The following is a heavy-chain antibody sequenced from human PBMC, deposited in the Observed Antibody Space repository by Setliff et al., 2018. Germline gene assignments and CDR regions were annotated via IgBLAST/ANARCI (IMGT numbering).Heavy chain of an antibody. CDR2: INQDGSEK. D-gene: IGHD3-10*01. Sequence: GGSLRLSCAASGFTFSSHWMSWVRQAPGKGLEWVANINQDGSEKYYVDSVKGRFTISRDNARNSLYLQMNSLRAEDTAVYYCARVWFGNMDVWGKGTTVTV. CDR3: ARVWFGNMDV. J-gene: IGHJ6*03. CDR1: GFTFSSHW. V-gene: IGHV3-7*03.